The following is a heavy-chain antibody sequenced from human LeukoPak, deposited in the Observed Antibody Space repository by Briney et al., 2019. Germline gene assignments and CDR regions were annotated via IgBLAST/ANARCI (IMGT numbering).Heavy chain of an antibody. CDR3: ARADYDFWSGNLWFDP. CDR2: INHSGST. V-gene: IGHV4-34*01. Sequence: PSETLSLTCAVYGGSFSGYYWSWIRQPPGKGLEWIGEINHSGSTNYNPSLKSRVTISVDTSKDQLSLKLSSVTAADTAVYYCARADYDFWSGNLWFDPWGQGTLVTVSS. J-gene: IGHJ5*02. CDR1: GGSFSGYY. D-gene: IGHD3-3*01.